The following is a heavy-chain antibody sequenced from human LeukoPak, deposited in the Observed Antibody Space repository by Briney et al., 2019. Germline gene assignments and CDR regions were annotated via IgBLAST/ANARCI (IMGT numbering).Heavy chain of an antibody. Sequence: GGSLRLSCAASGFTFDDYAMHWVRQAPGKGLEWVSGISWNSGSIGYADSVKGRFAISRDNAKNSLYLQMNSLRADDTAMYYCAKGKVNHLGGLDYWGQGTLVTVSS. V-gene: IGHV3-9*01. CDR1: GFTFDDYA. D-gene: IGHD1-14*01. CDR3: AKGKVNHLGGLDY. J-gene: IGHJ4*02. CDR2: ISWNSGSI.